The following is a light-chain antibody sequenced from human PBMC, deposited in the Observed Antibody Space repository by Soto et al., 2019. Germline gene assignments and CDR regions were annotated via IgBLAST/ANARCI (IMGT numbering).Light chain of an antibody. CDR1: QSVGSDF. CDR2: GAS. Sequence: EIVLTQSPGTLSLSPGERANLSCRSSQSVGSDFLAWYQQRPGQHPRILIFGASGRAAGIPDRFSGSGSGTDFTLTISRLETEDFAVYYCQQYNNWPRTFGQGTKVDIK. V-gene: IGKV3-20*01. J-gene: IGKJ1*01. CDR3: QQYNNWPRT.